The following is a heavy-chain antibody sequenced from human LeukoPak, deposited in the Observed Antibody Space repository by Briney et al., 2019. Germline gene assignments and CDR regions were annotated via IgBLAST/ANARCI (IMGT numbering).Heavy chain of an antibody. Sequence: ASVKVSCKASGYTFTGYYMHWVRQAPGQGLEWMGWINPNSGGTNYAQKFQGRVTMTRDTSSSTAYMELSRLRSDDTAVYCCARDREYSYGYGFDPWGQGTLVTVSS. J-gene: IGHJ5*02. V-gene: IGHV1-2*02. CDR1: GYTFTGYY. CDR2: INPNSGGT. D-gene: IGHD5-18*01. CDR3: ARDREYSYGYGFDP.